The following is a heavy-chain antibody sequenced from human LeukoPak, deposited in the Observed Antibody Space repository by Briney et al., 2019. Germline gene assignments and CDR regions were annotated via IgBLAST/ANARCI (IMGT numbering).Heavy chain of an antibody. CDR1: GFTFSSYA. J-gene: IGHJ4*02. CDR2: ISYDGSNK. CDR3: ARDREAVAGTWFGFPLDY. Sequence: PGGSLRLSCAVSGFTFSSYAMHWVRQAPGKGLEWVAVISYDGSNKYYADSVKGRFTISRDNSKNTLYLQMNSLRAEDTAVYYCARDREAVAGTWFGFPLDYWGQGTLVTVSS. V-gene: IGHV3-30-3*01. D-gene: IGHD6-19*01.